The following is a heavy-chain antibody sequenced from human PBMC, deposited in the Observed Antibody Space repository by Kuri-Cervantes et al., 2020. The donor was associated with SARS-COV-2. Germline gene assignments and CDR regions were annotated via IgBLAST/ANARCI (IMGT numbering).Heavy chain of an antibody. V-gene: IGHV4-30-2*01. CDR1: GGSISSVGDS. CDR2: IYHSGAT. J-gene: IGHJ4*02. D-gene: IGHD3-9*01. CDR3: ARDRYFDYLRVNFFDY. Sequence: SETLSLTCGVSGGSISSVGDSWNWIRQPPGKGLEWIGYIYHSGATLYNPSVKSRVTMSIDKSKNQYSLKLRSVTAADTAVYYCARDRYFDYLRVNFFDYWGQGSLVTVSS.